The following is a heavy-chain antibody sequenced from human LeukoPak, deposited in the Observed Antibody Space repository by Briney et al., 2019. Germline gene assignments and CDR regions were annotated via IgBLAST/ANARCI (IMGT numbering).Heavy chain of an antibody. Sequence: GGSLRLSCAASGFTFSNAWMSWVRQAPGKGLEWVGRIKSTAEGGRADFAAPVKGRFTISRDDSKNTLYLQMKSLKIEDTATYYCTTGSSAWYMDFDHWGQGTLVSVSS. CDR2: IKSTAEGGRA. D-gene: IGHD6-19*01. V-gene: IGHV3-15*01. CDR3: TTGSSAWYMDFDH. CDR1: GFTFSNAW. J-gene: IGHJ4*02.